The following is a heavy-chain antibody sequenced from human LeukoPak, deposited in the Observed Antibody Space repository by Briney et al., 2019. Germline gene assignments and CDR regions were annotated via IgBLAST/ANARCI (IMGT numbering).Heavy chain of an antibody. CDR1: GFTFSTYA. CDR2: ISGSGGST. D-gene: IGHD4-17*01. J-gene: IGHJ6*02. Sequence: GGSLRLSCAASGFTFSTYAMSWVRQAPGKGLEWVSAISGSGGSTYYADSVKGRFTISRDNSKNTLYLQMNSLRAEDTAVYYCAKAGVTTLYYYYGMDVWGQGTTVTVSS. CDR3: AKAGVTTLYYYYGMDV. V-gene: IGHV3-23*01.